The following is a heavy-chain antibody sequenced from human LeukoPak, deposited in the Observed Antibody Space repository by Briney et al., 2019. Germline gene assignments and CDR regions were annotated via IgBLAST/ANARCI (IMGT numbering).Heavy chain of an antibody. J-gene: IGHJ4*02. Sequence: SETLSLXCAVYGGSFSGYYWSWVRQPPGNGLEWIGEISHSRGTNYNPSLKSRVTISVGTSRNQFSLNLSSVTAADTAVYYCARAGRSGGMYWGQGTLVTVSS. CDR1: GGSFSGYY. CDR2: ISHSRGT. D-gene: IGHD2-15*01. CDR3: ARAGRSGGMY. V-gene: IGHV4-34*01.